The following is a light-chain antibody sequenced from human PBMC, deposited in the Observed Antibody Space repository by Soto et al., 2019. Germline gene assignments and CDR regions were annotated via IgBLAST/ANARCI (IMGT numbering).Light chain of an antibody. CDR1: QTINSC. CDR2: KAS. V-gene: IGKV1-5*03. J-gene: IGKJ1*01. CDR3: QQYHIYSRT. Sequence: IEXTXSPXTRAASVXXRGTSTCRASQTINSCLAWYQQRPGKPPNLLIYKASTLASGVPSRFSGSGSGTEFTLTINSLQPDDFATYYCQQYHIYSRTFGQGTKVDI.